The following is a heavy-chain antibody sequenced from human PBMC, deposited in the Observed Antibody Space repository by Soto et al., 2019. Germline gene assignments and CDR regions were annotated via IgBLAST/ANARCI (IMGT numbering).Heavy chain of an antibody. CDR3: ARDPVEMATIDAFDI. D-gene: IGHD5-12*01. CDR1: ADTFASYY. J-gene: IGHJ3*02. CDR2: INPNGGST. V-gene: IGHV1-46*01. Sequence: GPSVKVSCKAPADTFASYYIHWVRQAPGHGLEWMGIINPNGGSTRFAQTFQGRITMTRDTSTSTVYMELSSLRSEDTAVYYCARDPVEMATIDAFDIWGQGTMVTVSS.